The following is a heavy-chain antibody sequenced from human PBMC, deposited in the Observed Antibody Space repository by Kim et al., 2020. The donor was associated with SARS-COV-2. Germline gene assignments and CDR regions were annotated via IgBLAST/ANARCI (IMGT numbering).Heavy chain of an antibody. V-gene: IGHV4-59*13. CDR1: GGSISSYY. Sequence: SETLSLTCTVSGGSISSYYWSWIRQPPGKGLEWIGYIYYSGSTNYNPSLKSRVTISVDTSKNQFSLKLSSVTAADTAVYYCARDTARFGEYYFDYWGQGTLVTVSS. CDR2: IYYSGST. J-gene: IGHJ4*02. CDR3: ARDTARFGEYYFDY. D-gene: IGHD3-10*01.